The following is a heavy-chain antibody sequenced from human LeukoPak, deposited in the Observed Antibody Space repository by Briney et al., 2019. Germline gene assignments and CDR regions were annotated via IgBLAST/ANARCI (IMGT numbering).Heavy chain of an antibody. CDR1: GFTFSSYG. CDR3: AAHDFWSGPLDY. V-gene: IGHV3-30*03. D-gene: IGHD3-3*01. Sequence: PGGSLRLSCAASGFTFSSYGMHWVRQAPGKGLEWVAVISYDGSNKYYADSVKGRFTISRDNSKNTLYLQMNSLRAEDTAVYYCAAHDFWSGPLDYWGQGTLVTVSS. CDR2: ISYDGSNK. J-gene: IGHJ4*02.